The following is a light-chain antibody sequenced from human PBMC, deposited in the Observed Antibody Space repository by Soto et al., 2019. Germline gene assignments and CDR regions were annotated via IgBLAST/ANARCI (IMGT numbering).Light chain of an antibody. CDR2: GAS. Sequence: EIVLSQSPDTLSLSPGERVTLSCRASQRMTNNFLAWFQQKPGLAPRLLIHGASTRASGVPDRFTGGGSGTAFFLTISRVEPEDFAVYYCQQYGRSQFTFGQGTKLQIK. CDR1: QRMTNNF. J-gene: IGKJ2*01. CDR3: QQYGRSQFT. V-gene: IGKV3-20*01.